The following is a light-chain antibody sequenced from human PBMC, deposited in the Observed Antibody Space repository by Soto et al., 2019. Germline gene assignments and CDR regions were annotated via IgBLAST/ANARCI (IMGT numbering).Light chain of an antibody. V-gene: IGKV3-11*01. Sequence: ELVRTQSPATLSVSPGEGAKISRRASQSVSSKLAWYQQKPGQAPRLLIYGASNRATGIPDRFSGSGSGTDFTLTISRLETEDFAVYYCQQRSNWMITFGQGTRVEIK. CDR3: QQRSNWMIT. CDR1: QSVSSK. J-gene: IGKJ5*01. CDR2: GAS.